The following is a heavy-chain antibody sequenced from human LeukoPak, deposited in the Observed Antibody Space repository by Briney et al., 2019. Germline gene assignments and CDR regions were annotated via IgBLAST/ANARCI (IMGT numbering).Heavy chain of an antibody. CDR3: ARVVYGSGSYGSYYYYYMDV. D-gene: IGHD3-10*01. CDR2: IYYSGST. Sequence: PSETLSLTCTVSGGSISSYYWSWIRQPPGKGLEWMGYIYYSGSTNYNPSLKSRVTISVDTSKNQFSLKLSSVTAADTAVYYCARVVYGSGSYGSYYYYYMDVWGKGTTVTVSS. CDR1: GGSISSYY. J-gene: IGHJ6*03. V-gene: IGHV4-59*01.